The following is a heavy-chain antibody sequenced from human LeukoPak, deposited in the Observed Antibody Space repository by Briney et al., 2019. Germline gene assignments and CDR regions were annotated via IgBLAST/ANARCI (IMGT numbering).Heavy chain of an antibody. D-gene: IGHD6-19*01. CDR3: AREAEQWLVGWFDP. V-gene: IGHV4-61*02. J-gene: IGHJ5*02. Sequence: PSETLSLTCTVSGGSISSGSYYWSWTRQPAGKGLEWIGRIYTSGSTNYNPSLKSRVTISVDTSKNQFSLKLSSVTAADTAVYYCAREAEQWLVGWFDPWGQGTLVTVSS. CDR2: IYTSGST. CDR1: GGSISSGSYY.